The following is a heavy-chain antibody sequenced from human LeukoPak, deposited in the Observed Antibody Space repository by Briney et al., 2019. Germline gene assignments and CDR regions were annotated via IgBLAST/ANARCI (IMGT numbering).Heavy chain of an antibody. CDR2: INHSGGT. CDR3: AMGGYSSGWYVFDY. V-gene: IGHV4-34*01. D-gene: IGHD6-19*01. Sequence: SETLSLTCAVYGGSFSGYYWSWIRQPPGKGLGWIGEINHSGGTNYNPSLKSRVTISVDTSKNQFSLKLSSVTAADTAVYYCAMGGYSSGWYVFDYWGQGTLVTVSS. CDR1: GGSFSGYY. J-gene: IGHJ4*02.